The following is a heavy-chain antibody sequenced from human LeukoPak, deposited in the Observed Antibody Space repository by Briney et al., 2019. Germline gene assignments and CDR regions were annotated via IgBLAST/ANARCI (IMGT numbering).Heavy chain of an antibody. CDR1: GFTFDDYA. CDR3: ARVGLRYGDAFGI. V-gene: IGHV3-9*01. D-gene: IGHD3-16*01. Sequence: GGSLRLSCAASGFTFDDYAMHWVRQAPGKGLEWVSGISWNSGSIGYADSVKGRFTISRDNSKNTLYLQMNSLRAEDTAVYYCARVGLRYGDAFGIWGQGTMVTVSS. CDR2: ISWNSGSI. J-gene: IGHJ3*02.